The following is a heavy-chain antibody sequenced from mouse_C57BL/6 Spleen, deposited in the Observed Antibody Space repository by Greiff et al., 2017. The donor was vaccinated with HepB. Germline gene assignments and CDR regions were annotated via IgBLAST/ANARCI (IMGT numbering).Heavy chain of an antibody. D-gene: IGHD2-2*01. CDR2: IYWDDDK. CDR3: ARDYGYYYFDY. J-gene: IGHJ2*01. V-gene: IGHV8-12*01. Sequence: QVQLKESGPGILQSSPTLSLTCSFSGFSLSTSGMGVSWIRQPSGKGLEWLAHIYWDDDKRYNPSLKSRLTISKDTSRNQVFLKITSVDTADTATYYCARDYGYYYFDYWGQGTTLTVSS. CDR1: GFSLSTSGMG.